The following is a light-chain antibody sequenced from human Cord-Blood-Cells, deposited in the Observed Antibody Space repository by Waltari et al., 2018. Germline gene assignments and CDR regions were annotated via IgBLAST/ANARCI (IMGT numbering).Light chain of an antibody. V-gene: IGLV2-23*01. Sequence: QSALTQPASVSGSPGQSTTISCTGTSSDVGSYNLVSWYQQHPSKAPKLMIYEGSKRPSGVSNRFSGSKSGNTASLTISGLQAEDETDYYCCSYAGSSTLFGGGTKLTVL. CDR1: SSDVGSYNL. CDR2: EGS. CDR3: CSYAGSSTL. J-gene: IGLJ2*01.